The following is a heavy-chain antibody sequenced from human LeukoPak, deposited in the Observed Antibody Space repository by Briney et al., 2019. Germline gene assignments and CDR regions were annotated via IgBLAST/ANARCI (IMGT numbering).Heavy chain of an antibody. D-gene: IGHD2-2*01. Sequence: GASVKVSCKASGYMFTSYGISWVRQAPGQGLEWMGWISAYNGNTNYAQKLQGRVTMTTDTSLGTAYMELRSLRSDDTAVYYCARDGLLMYCSSTSCYYAFDIWGQGTMVTVSS. CDR2: ISAYNGNT. CDR3: ARDGLLMYCSSTSCYYAFDI. CDR1: GYMFTSYG. J-gene: IGHJ3*02. V-gene: IGHV1-18*01.